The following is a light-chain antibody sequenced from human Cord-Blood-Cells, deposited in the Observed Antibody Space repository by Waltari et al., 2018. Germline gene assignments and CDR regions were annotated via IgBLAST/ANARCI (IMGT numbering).Light chain of an antibody. J-gene: IGLJ1*01. CDR2: EVS. CDR1: SSDVGGYNY. V-gene: IGLV2-14*01. CDR3: SSYTSSSTLYV. Sequence: QSALTQPASVSGSPGQSITISCTGTSSDVGGYNYVYWYQHHPCKAPKLMIYEVSNRPSGVSNRFSGSKSGNTASLTISGLQAEDEADYYCSSYTSSSTLYVFGTGTKVTVL.